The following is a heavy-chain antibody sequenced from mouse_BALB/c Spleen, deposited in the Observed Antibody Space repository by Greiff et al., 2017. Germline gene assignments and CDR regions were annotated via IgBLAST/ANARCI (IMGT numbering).Heavy chain of an antibody. J-gene: IGHJ4*01. Sequence: VKLMESGAELVRPGVSVKISCKGSGYTFTDYAMHWVKQSHAKSLEWIGVISTYYGDASYNQKFKGKATMTVDKSSSTAYMELARLTSEDSAIYYCARGGNGYAMDYWGQGTSVTVSS. D-gene: IGHD2-1*01. CDR3: ARGGNGYAMDY. V-gene: IGHV1S137*01. CDR1: GYTFTDYA. CDR2: ISTYYGDA.